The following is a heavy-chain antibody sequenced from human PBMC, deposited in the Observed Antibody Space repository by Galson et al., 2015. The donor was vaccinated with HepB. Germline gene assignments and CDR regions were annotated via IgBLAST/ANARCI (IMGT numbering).Heavy chain of an antibody. J-gene: IGHJ5*02. D-gene: IGHD4-17*01. Sequence: SLRLSCAASGFTFSSYAMSWVRQAPGKGLEWVSAISGSGGSTYYADSVKGRFTISRDNSKNTLYLQMNSLRAEDTAVYYCAKSADNDYGDYWGGWFDPWGQGTLVTVSS. CDR3: AKSADNDYGDYWGGWFDP. V-gene: IGHV3-23*01. CDR2: ISGSGGST. CDR1: GFTFSSYA.